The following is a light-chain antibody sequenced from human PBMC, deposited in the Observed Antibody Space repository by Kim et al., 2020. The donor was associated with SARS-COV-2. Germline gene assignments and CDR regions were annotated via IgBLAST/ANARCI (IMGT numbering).Light chain of an antibody. CDR2: KDN. CDR3: QSADGSGTYV. CDR1: TLPEKQ. V-gene: IGLV3-25*03. Sequence: SYALTQPPSLSVSPGQTARITCSGDTLPEKQTYWYQQKSGQAPLLVIYKDNERPSGIPGRFSGSSSGTTVTLTISGVQAEDDADYYCQSADGSGTYVFGTGTKVTVL. J-gene: IGLJ1*01.